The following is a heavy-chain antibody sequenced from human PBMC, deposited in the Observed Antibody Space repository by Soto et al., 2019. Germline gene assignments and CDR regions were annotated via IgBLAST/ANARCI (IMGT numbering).Heavy chain of an antibody. Sequence: EVQLLESGGGLVQPGGSLRLSCAASGFMFESYGMSWVRQAPGKGLEWVSFISVARGGSTDYADSVKGRFTITRDKSKNTLYVQMNRLRAEDTSGYYCAKEKAQTPYFDYWGQVTLVTVSS. CDR3: AKEKAQTPYFDY. CDR1: GFMFESYG. J-gene: IGHJ4*02. V-gene: IGHV3-23*01. CDR2: ISVARGGST. D-gene: IGHD2-15*01.